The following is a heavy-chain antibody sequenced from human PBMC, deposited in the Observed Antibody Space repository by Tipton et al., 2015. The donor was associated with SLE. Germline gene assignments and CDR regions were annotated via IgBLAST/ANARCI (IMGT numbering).Heavy chain of an antibody. J-gene: IGHJ4*02. CDR3: ARGQSLTSITPRLYFDS. Sequence: LRLSCAASGFAVNSYHMTWVRQAPGKGLEWIAYIYYSGGTNYSPSLKSRLTISADRSKNEFSLMLSSVTAADTAVYYCARGQSLTSITPRLYFDSWGQGTLVTVSS. CDR2: IYYSGGT. V-gene: IGHV4-59*08. D-gene: IGHD6-6*01. CDR1: GFAVNSYH.